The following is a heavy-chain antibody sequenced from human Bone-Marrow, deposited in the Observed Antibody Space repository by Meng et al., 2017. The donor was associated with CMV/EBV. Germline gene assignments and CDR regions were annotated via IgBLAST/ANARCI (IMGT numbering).Heavy chain of an antibody. J-gene: IGHJ5*02. CDR2: INPNSGGT. CDR1: GYTFTGYY. D-gene: IGHD2-2*02. V-gene: IGHV1-2*02. Sequence: GESLKISCKASGYTFTGYYMHWVRQAPGQGLEWMGWINPNSGGTNYAQKFQGRVTMTRDTSISTAYMELSRLRSDDTAVYYCARDLRGCSSTSCYTSVWFDPWGQGTRVTVSS. CDR3: ARDLRGCSSTSCYTSVWFDP.